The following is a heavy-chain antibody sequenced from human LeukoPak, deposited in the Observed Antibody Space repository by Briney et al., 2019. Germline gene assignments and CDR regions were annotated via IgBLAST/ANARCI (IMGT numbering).Heavy chain of an antibody. CDR2: IYTSGSA. CDR3: ASDHCSGGSCYNWFDP. Sequence: SETLSLTCTVSGGSISSGSYYWSWIRQPAGKGLEWIGRIYTSGSANYNPSLKSRVTISVDTSKNQFSLKLSSVTAADTAVYYCASDHCSGGSCYNWFDPWGQGTLVTVSS. CDR1: GGSISSGSYY. D-gene: IGHD2-15*01. J-gene: IGHJ5*02. V-gene: IGHV4-61*02.